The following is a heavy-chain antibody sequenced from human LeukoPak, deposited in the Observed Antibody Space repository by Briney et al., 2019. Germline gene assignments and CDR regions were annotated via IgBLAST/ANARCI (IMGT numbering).Heavy chain of an antibody. CDR3: ARAAVATIPDY. D-gene: IGHD5-12*01. CDR2: ISSSGSTI. CDR1: GFSFSSYE. V-gene: IGHV3-48*03. Sequence: GGSLRLSCAASGFSFSSYEMNWVRQAPGKGLEWVSYISSSGSTIYYADSVKGRFTISRDNAKNTLYLQMNSLRAEDTAVYYCARAAVATIPDYWGQGTLVIVSS. J-gene: IGHJ4*02.